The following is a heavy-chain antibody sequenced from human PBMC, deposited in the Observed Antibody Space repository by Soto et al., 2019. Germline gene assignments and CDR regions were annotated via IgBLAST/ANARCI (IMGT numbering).Heavy chain of an antibody. J-gene: IGHJ6*02. Sequence: PGGSLRLSCAASGFTFSSYGMHWVRQAPGKGLEWVAVISYDGSNKYYADSVKGRFTISRDNSKNTLYLQMNSLRAEDTAVYYCAKCSNSGYDCYYYGMDVWGQGTTVTVSS. CDR1: GFTFSSYG. CDR3: AKCSNSGYDCYYYGMDV. V-gene: IGHV3-30*18. D-gene: IGHD5-12*01. CDR2: ISYDGSNK.